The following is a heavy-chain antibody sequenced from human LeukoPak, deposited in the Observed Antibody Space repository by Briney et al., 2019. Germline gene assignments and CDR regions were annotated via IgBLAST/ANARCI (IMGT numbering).Heavy chain of an antibody. J-gene: IGHJ5*02. V-gene: IGHV3-23*01. CDR1: GFTFSTFA. CDR2: IFPSGGEI. D-gene: IGHD5-12*01. CDR3: ARGFRVATIDWFDP. Sequence: GGSLRLSCAASGFTFSTFAMIWVRQPPGKGLEWVSSIFPSGGEIHYADSVRGRFTISRDNSKSTLSLQMNSLRAEDTAVYYCARGFRVATIDWFDPWGQGTLVTVSS.